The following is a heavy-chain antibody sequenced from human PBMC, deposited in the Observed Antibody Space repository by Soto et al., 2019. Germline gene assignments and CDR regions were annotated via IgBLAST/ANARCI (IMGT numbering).Heavy chain of an antibody. CDR1: GFTFSSYG. V-gene: IGHV3-30*18. J-gene: IGHJ4*02. CDR3: AKDPPSTGYSYGPYFDY. CDR2: ISYDGSNK. D-gene: IGHD5-18*01. Sequence: PGGSLRLSCAASGFTFSSYGMHWVRQAPGKGLEWVAVISYDGSNKYYADSVKGRFTISRDNSKNTLYLQMNSLRAEDTAVYYCAKDPPSTGYSYGPYFDYWGQGTLVTVSS.